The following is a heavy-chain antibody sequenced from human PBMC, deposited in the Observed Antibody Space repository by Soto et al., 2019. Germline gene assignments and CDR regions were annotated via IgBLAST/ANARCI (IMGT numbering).Heavy chain of an antibody. D-gene: IGHD6-19*01. V-gene: IGHV3-21*01. J-gene: IGHJ4*02. CDR2: ISSSSSYI. CDR3: ARDPRFRVAEMDY. Sequence: LRLSCAASGFTFSSDAMTWVRQAPGKAVEWVSSISSSSSYIYYSDSMKGRFTISRDNAKNSLYLQMNSLRAEDTAVYYCARDPRFRVAEMDYWGQGTLVTVSS. CDR1: GFTFSSDA.